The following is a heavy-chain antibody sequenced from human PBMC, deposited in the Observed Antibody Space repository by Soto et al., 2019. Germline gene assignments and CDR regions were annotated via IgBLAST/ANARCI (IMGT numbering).Heavy chain of an antibody. V-gene: IGHV3-23*01. D-gene: IGHD4-4*01. J-gene: IGHJ4*02. Sequence: GGSLRLSCAASGFTFSSYAMSWVRQAPGKGLEWVSAISGSGGSTYYADSVKGRFTISRDNSKNTLYLQMNSLRAEDTAVYFCAKDPHDYSNYGFFDYWGQGSLVTVSS. CDR2: ISGSGGST. CDR3: AKDPHDYSNYGFFDY. CDR1: GFTFSSYA.